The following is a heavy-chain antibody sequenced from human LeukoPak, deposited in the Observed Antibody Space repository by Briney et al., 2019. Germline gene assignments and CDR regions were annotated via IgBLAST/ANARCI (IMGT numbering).Heavy chain of an antibody. Sequence: PSETLSLTCTVSGGSISSYYWSWIRQPPGKGLEWIGYIYYSGSTNYNPSLKSRVTISVDTSKNQFSLKLSSVTAADTAVYYCARPGALYGSEMGAFDIWGQGTMVTVSS. V-gene: IGHV4-59*08. D-gene: IGHD3-10*01. CDR1: GGSISSYY. CDR3: ARPGALYGSEMGAFDI. CDR2: IYYSGST. J-gene: IGHJ3*02.